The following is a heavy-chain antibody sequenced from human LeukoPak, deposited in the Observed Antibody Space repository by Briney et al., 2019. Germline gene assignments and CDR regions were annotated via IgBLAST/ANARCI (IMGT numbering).Heavy chain of an antibody. V-gene: IGHV3-23*01. CDR3: AKGGVLLWFGGNDY. CDR1: GFTFSSYA. J-gene: IGHJ4*02. D-gene: IGHD3-10*01. CDR2: ISGSGGST. Sequence: PGGSLRLSCAASGFTFSSYAMSWVREGPGKGLEWVSAISGSGGSTYYADSVKGRFTISRDNSKNTLYLQMNSLRAEDTAVYYCAKGGVLLWFGGNDYWGQGTLVTVSS.